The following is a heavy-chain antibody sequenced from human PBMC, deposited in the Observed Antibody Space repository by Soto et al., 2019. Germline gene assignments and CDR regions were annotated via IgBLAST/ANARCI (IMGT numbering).Heavy chain of an antibody. CDR1: GGSITSDY. CDR2: IYYSGSA. Sequence: SETLSLTCTVSGGSITSDYWNWIRQPPGKGLEWIGYIYYSGSANYNPSLKSRVTISVDTSKNQFSLKLSSVTAADTAVYYCARRAEWTRYGSGSYFDYWGQGALVTVSS. CDR3: ARRAEWTRYGSGSYFDY. D-gene: IGHD3-10*01. V-gene: IGHV4-59*08. J-gene: IGHJ4*02.